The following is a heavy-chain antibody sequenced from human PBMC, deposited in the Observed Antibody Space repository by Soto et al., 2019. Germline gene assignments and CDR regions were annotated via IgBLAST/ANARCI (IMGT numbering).Heavy chain of an antibody. J-gene: IGHJ4*02. Sequence: ASVKVSCKASGYTFTGYYMHWVRQAPGQGLEWMGWINPNSGGTNYAQKFQGRVTMTRDTSISTAYMELSRLRSDDTAVYYCARDPEWFGELLHIFDYWGQGTLVTVSS. CDR3: ARDPEWFGELLHIFDY. CDR2: INPNSGGT. D-gene: IGHD3-10*01. CDR1: GYTFTGYY. V-gene: IGHV1-2*02.